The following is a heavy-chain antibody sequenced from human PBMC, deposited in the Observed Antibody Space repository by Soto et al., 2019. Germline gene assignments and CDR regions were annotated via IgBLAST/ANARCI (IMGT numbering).Heavy chain of an antibody. V-gene: IGHV4-34*01. Sequence: SETLSLTCAVYGGSFSGYYWSWIRQPPGKGLEWIGEINHSGSTNYNPSLKSRVTISVDTSKNQFSLKLSSVTAADTAVYYCARDQVSYYYMDVWGKGTTVTVSS. J-gene: IGHJ6*03. CDR2: INHSGST. CDR3: ARDQVSYYYMDV. CDR1: GGSFSGYY. D-gene: IGHD2-21*01.